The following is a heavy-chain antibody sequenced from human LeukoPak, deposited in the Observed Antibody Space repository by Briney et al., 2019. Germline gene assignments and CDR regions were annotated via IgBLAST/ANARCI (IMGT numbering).Heavy chain of an antibody. Sequence: PGGTLRLSCAASGFTFSSYGMSWVRQAPGKGLEWVSGISGSGGYIDYADSVKARFTISRDNTKNTLYLEMNSLRAEDTAVYYCAKSPYYYYYYMDVWGKGTTVTVSS. CDR1: GFTFSSYG. CDR2: ISGSGGYI. V-gene: IGHV3-23*01. CDR3: AKSPYYYYYYMDV. J-gene: IGHJ6*03.